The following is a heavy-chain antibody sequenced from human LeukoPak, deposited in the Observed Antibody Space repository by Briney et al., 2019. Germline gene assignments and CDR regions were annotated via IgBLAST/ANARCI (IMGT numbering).Heavy chain of an antibody. CDR3: ARVIAAATVGYYYYYMDV. CDR1: GGSISSSSYY. J-gene: IGHJ6*03. D-gene: IGHD6-13*01. Sequence: PSGTLSLTCTVSGGSISSSSYYWGWIRQPPGKGLEWIGSIYYSGSTYYNPSLKSRVTISVDTSKNQFSLKLSSVTAADTAVYYCARVIAAATVGYYYYYMDVWGKGTTVTVSS. CDR2: IYYSGST. V-gene: IGHV4-39*07.